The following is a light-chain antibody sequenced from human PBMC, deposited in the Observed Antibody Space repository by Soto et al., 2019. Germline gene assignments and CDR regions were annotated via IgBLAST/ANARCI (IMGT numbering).Light chain of an antibody. J-gene: IGKJ2*01. V-gene: IGKV3-15*01. CDR3: QQYDTSPYT. CDR1: QSVSSN. CDR2: GAS. Sequence: EIVMTQSPATLSVSPGERATLSSRASQSVSSNLAWYQQKPGQAPRLLIYGASTRATGIPARFSGSGSGTEFTLTISSLQSEDFAVYYCQQYDTSPYTFGQGTKLEIK.